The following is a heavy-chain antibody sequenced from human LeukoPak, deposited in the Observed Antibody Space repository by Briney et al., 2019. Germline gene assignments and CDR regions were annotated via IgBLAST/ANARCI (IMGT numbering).Heavy chain of an antibody. V-gene: IGHV1-18*01. CDR2: ISAYNGNT. CDR3: ARRDWNGGAFDY. D-gene: IGHD1-1*01. CDR1: GGTFSSYE. Sequence: ASVKVSCKASGGTFSSYEISWVRQAPGQGLEWMGWISAYNGNTNYAQKLQGRVTMTTDTSTSTAYMELRSLRSDDTAVYYCARRDWNGGAFDYWGQGTLVTVSS. J-gene: IGHJ4*02.